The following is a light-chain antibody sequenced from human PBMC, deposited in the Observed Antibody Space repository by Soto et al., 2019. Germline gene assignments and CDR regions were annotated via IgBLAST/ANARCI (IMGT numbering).Light chain of an antibody. V-gene: IGKV1-12*01. J-gene: IGKJ1*01. Sequence: DIQMTQSPSSVSASVGDRVTITCRASQDISSWLAWYQQKPGKAPNLLIYGASSLQSGVPSRFSGSVSGTDFTLTISSLQPEDSATYYCQQAHSFPWTFGQGTKVEIK. CDR2: GAS. CDR1: QDISSW. CDR3: QQAHSFPWT.